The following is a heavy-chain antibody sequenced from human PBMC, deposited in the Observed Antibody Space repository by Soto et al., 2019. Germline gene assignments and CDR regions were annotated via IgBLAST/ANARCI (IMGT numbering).Heavy chain of an antibody. D-gene: IGHD6-13*01. J-gene: IGHJ6*02. CDR1: GFTFSSYA. V-gene: IGHV3-30-3*01. CDR3: ARDHGSWYFYYGMDV. CDR2: ISYDGSNK. Sequence: QVQLVESGGGVVQPGRSLRLSWAASGFTFSSYAMHWVRQGPGNGLDWLAVISYDGSNKYYADSVKGRFIISRDIYKNPLSLQMNSLRAEDTAVYYCARDHGSWYFYYGMDVWGQGTTVTVS.